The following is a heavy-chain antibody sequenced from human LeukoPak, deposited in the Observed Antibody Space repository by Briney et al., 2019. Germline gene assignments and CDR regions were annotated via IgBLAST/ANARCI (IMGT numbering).Heavy chain of an antibody. CDR1: GFTFSSYA. V-gene: IGHV3-30*04. D-gene: IGHD6-19*01. J-gene: IGHJ4*02. CDR3: ARDRGSGCLDY. Sequence: GGSLRLSCAASGFTFSSYAMHWVRQAPGKGLEWVAVISYDGSNKYYADSVKGRFTISRDNAKNSLYLQMNSLRAEDTAVYYCARDRGSGCLDYWGQGTLVTVSS. CDR2: ISYDGSNK.